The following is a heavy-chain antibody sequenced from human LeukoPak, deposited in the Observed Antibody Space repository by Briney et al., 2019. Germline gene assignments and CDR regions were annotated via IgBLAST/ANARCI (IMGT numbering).Heavy chain of an antibody. Sequence: SETLSLNCTVSGGSVSSGSYYWSWIRQPPGKGLEWIGYIYYSGSTNYNPSLKSRVTISVDTSKNQFSLKLSSVTAADTAVYYCARDSAGSGVGCYYFYGMDVWGKGTTVTVSS. J-gene: IGHJ6*04. CDR3: ARDSAGSGVGCYYFYGMDV. D-gene: IGHD3-10*01. CDR2: IYYSGST. CDR1: GGSVSSGSYY. V-gene: IGHV4-61*01.